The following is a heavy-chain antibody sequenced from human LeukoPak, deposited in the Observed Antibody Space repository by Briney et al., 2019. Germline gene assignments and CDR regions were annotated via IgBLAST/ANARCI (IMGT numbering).Heavy chain of an antibody. J-gene: IGHJ6*02. D-gene: IGHD2-2*01. CDR2: IQQGGNEK. Sequence: PGGSLRLSCAASGFNFNNYWMNWVRQAPGKGPEWVANIQQGGNEKHYVDSLKGRFTISRDNAKNSVYLQMNSLRVEDTAVYYCARAPLVPGAADYYFGMDVWGQGTTVTVSS. V-gene: IGHV3-7*01. CDR3: ARAPLVPGAADYYFGMDV. CDR1: GFNFNNYW.